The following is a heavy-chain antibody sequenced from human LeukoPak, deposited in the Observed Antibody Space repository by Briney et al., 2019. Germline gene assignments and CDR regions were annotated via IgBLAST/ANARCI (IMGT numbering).Heavy chain of an antibody. Sequence: GGSLRLSCAASGFTFSSYSMNWVRRAPGKGLEWVSYISSSSSTIYYADSVKGRFTISRDNAKNSLYLQMNSLRAEDTAVYYCARERKATVTTFDPWGQGTLVTVSS. CDR3: ARERKATVTTFDP. V-gene: IGHV3-48*01. CDR2: ISSSSSTI. D-gene: IGHD4-17*01. J-gene: IGHJ5*02. CDR1: GFTFSSYS.